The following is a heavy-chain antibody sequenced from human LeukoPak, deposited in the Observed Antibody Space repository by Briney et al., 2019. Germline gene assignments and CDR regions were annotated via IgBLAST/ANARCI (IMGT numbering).Heavy chain of an antibody. CDR1: GFTVSSNY. CDR2: ISYDGSNK. V-gene: IGHV3-30-3*01. J-gene: IGHJ3*02. Sequence: GGSLRLSCAASGFTVSSNYMSWVRQAPGKGLEWVAVISYDGSNKYYADSVKGRFTISRDNSKNTLYLQMNSLRAEDTAVYYCASTVVVDAFDIWGQGTMVTVSS. CDR3: ASTVVVDAFDI. D-gene: IGHD4-23*01.